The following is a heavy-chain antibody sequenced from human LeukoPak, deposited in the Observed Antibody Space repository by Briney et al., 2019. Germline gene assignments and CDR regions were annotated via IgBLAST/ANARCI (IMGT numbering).Heavy chain of an antibody. CDR1: GGSFSGFY. CDR2: INHSGST. V-gene: IGHV4-34*01. CDR3: ARCHYYDSGSYSGWFDP. J-gene: IGHJ5*02. D-gene: IGHD3-10*01. Sequence: SETLSLTCAVYGGSFSGFYWSWIRQPPGKGLEWIGEINHSGSTNYNPSPKSRVTISVDTSKNQFSLKLSSVTAADTAVYYCARCHYYDSGSYSGWFDPWGQGTLVTVSS.